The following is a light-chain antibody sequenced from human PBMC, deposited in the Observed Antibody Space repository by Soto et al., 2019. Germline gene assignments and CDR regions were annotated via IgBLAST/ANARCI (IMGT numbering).Light chain of an antibody. V-gene: IGLV6-57*04. CDR1: GGSIASNH. J-gene: IGLJ2*01. Sequence: NFMLTQPHSVSESPGKTVTISCTRSGGSIASNHVQWYQQRPGSAPTTVIYKDNQRPSGVADRFSGSIDSSSNSATLAISVLKTEDEADYYDQAYEGHNDLFGGRTKLAV. CDR2: KDN. CDR3: QAYEGHNDL.